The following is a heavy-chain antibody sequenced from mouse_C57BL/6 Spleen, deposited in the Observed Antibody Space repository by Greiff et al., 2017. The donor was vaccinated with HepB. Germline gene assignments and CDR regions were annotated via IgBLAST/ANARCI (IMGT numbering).Heavy chain of an antibody. CDR3: ARKSYYYGSSPWYFDV. J-gene: IGHJ1*03. V-gene: IGHV1-69*01. D-gene: IGHD1-1*01. CDR1: GYTFTSYW. CDR2: IDPSDSYT. Sequence: QVQLQQPGAELVMPGASVKLSCKASGYTFTSYWMHWVKQRPGQGLEWIGEIDPSDSYTNYNQKFKGKSTLTVDKSSSTAYMQISSLTSEDSAVYYCARKSYYYGSSPWYFDVWGTGTTVTVSS.